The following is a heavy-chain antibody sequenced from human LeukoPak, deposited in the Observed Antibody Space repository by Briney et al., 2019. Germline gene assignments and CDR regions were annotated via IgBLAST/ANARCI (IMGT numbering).Heavy chain of an antibody. CDR3: AREDHCSSTSCYPFDY. V-gene: IGHV1-2*02. CDR2: INPNSGGT. CDR1: GYTFTGYY. Sequence: GASVKVSCKASGYTFTGYYMHWVRQAPGQGLEWMGWINPNSGGTNYAQKFQGRVTMTRDTSISTAYMELSRLRSDDTAVYYCAREDHCSSTSCYPFDYWGQGTLVTVSS. J-gene: IGHJ4*02. D-gene: IGHD2-2*01.